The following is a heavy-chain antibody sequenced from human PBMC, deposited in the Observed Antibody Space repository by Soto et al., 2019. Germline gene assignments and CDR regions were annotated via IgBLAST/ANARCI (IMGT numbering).Heavy chain of an antibody. J-gene: IGHJ4*02. CDR1: GITFTNAW. Sequence: EVQLVESGGGLVKPGGSLRLSCAASGITFTNAWMNWVRQAPGKGLEWVGRIKSKSVGGTGNYAAPVKGRFTISRDDSGNTLYLQMNSLKTEDTAVYYCATCGGDCYLNYWGQGALVTVSS. CDR2: IKSKSVGGTG. CDR3: ATCGGDCYLNY. V-gene: IGHV3-15*01. D-gene: IGHD2-21*02.